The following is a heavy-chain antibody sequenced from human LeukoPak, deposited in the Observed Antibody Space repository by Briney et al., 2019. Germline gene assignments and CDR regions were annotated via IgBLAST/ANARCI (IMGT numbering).Heavy chain of an antibody. D-gene: IGHD2-15*01. CDR2: MNPKSGNT. V-gene: IGHV1-8*01. J-gene: IGHJ5*02. Sequence: ASVKVSCKASGYTFTNHDINWVRQASGQGLEWMGWMNPKSGNTGYLQKFQGRVTMTRDTSMSTAFMELSSLTSEDTAVYYCARGGGCSGGSCYIPDSNWFDPWGQGTLVTVSS. CDR1: GYTFTNHD. CDR3: ARGGGCSGGSCYIPDSNWFDP.